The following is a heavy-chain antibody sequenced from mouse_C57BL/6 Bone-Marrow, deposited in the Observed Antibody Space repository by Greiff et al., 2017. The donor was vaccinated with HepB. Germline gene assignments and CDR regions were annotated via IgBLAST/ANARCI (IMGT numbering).Heavy chain of an antibody. V-gene: IGHV1-50*01. J-gene: IGHJ4*01. Sequence: VQLQQPGAELVKPGASVKLSCKASGYTFTSYWMQWVKQRPGQGLEWIGEIDPSDSYTNYNQKFKGKATLTVDTSSSTAYMQLSSLTSEASAVYYCARLGLRPNAMDYWGQGTSVTVSS. CDR2: IDPSDSYT. D-gene: IGHD1-2*01. CDR1: GYTFTSYW. CDR3: ARLGLRPNAMDY.